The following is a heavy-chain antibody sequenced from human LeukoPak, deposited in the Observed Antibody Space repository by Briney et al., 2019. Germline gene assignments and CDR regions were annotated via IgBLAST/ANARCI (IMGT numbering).Heavy chain of an antibody. V-gene: IGHV3-11*01. D-gene: IGHD3-22*01. Sequence: GGSLRLSCAASGFTFSDYYMSWIRQAPGKGLEWVSYISSSGSTIYYADSVKGRFTISRDNAKNSLYLQMNSLRAEDTAVYYCARVEQQLGLDSSGYYVDYWGQGTLVTVSS. CDR1: GFTFSDYY. CDR3: ARVEQQLGLDSSGYYVDY. CDR2: ISSSGSTI. J-gene: IGHJ4*02.